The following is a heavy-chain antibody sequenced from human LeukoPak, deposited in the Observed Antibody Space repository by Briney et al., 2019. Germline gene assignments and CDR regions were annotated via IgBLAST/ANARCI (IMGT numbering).Heavy chain of an antibody. CDR2: INPNSGGT. CDR1: GYTFTSYG. D-gene: IGHD6-6*01. J-gene: IGHJ6*03. V-gene: IGHV1-2*02. Sequence: ASVKVSCKASGYTFTSYGISWVRQAPGQGLEWMGWINPNSGGTNYAQKFQGRVTMTRDTSISTAYMELSRLRSDDTAVYYCARGIAARPTPYYYYYYYMDVWGKGTTVTVSS. CDR3: ARGIAARPTPYYYYYYYMDV.